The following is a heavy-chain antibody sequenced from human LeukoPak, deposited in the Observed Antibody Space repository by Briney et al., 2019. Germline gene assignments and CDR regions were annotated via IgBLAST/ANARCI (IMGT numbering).Heavy chain of an antibody. D-gene: IGHD3-22*01. Sequence: GGSLRLSCAASGFTFSSYWMHWVRQVPGKGLVWVSRIKSDGSDTTYADSVKGRFTISRDNAKNSLYLQMNSLRAEDTALYYCASGSGSGYYYFVYWGQGTLVTVSS. J-gene: IGHJ4*02. CDR3: ASGSGSGYYYFVY. CDR2: IKSDGSDT. CDR1: GFTFSSYW. V-gene: IGHV3-74*01.